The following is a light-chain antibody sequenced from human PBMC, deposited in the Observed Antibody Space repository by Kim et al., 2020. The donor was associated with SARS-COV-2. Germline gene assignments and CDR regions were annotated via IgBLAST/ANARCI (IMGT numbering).Light chain of an antibody. CDR3: DSRDSSGYHL. CDR1: SLRSFF. Sequence: SSELTQDPAVSVALGQTVNITCQGDSLRSFFATWYQQKPGQAPIMVIYGKNNRPSGIPDRFSGSNPGDTASLTITGAQAEDEADYYCDSRDSSGYHLFGGGTQLTVL. V-gene: IGLV3-19*01. J-gene: IGLJ2*01. CDR2: GKN.